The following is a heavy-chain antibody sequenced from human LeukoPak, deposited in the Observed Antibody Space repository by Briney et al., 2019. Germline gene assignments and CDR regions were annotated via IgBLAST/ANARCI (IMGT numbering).Heavy chain of an antibody. Sequence: PGRSLSLSCAASGFTFDDYAMHWVRQAPGKGLEWVSGISWNSGSIGYADSVKGRFTISRDNAKNSLYLQMNSLRAEDMALYYCAKDIRGYYYDSSVSFDIWGQGTMVTVSS. CDR3: AKDIRGYYYDSSVSFDI. CDR1: GFTFDDYA. D-gene: IGHD3-22*01. CDR2: ISWNSGSI. V-gene: IGHV3-9*03. J-gene: IGHJ3*02.